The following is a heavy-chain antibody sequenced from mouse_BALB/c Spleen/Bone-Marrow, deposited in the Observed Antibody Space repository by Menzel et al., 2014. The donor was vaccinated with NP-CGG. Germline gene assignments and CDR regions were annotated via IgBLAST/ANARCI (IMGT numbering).Heavy chain of an antibody. CDR1: GFNIXDTY. CDR3: ARPIFL. CDR2: IDPANGNT. Sequence: VQLQHSGAELVKPGASVKLSCTASGFNIXDTYMHWVKQRPEQGLEWIGRIDPANGNTKYDPKFQGKATITADTSSNTAYLQLSSLTSEDTAVCYCARPIFLWGQGTSVTVSS. J-gene: IGHJ4*01. V-gene: IGHV14-3*02.